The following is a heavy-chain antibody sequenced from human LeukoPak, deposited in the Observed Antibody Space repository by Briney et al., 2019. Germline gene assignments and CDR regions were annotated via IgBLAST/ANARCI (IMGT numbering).Heavy chain of an antibody. CDR1: GYSISSGYY. CDR3: ARGAVNWNYVIFDY. Sequence: SSETLSLTCTVSGYSISSGYYWSWIRQPPGKGLEWIGYIYYSGSTNYNPSLKSRVTISVDTSKNQFSLKLSSVTAADTAVYYCARGAVNWNYVIFDYWGQGTLVTVSS. D-gene: IGHD1-7*01. CDR2: IYYSGST. J-gene: IGHJ4*02. V-gene: IGHV4-61*01.